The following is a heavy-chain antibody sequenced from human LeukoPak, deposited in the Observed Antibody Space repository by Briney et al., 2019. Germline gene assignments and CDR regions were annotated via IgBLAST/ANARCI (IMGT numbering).Heavy chain of an antibody. CDR1: GGSISSGGYS. D-gene: IGHD3-16*01. CDR2: VFNSGIT. V-gene: IGHV4-61*03. J-gene: IGHJ4*02. Sequence: SQTLSPTCAVSGGSISSGGYSWSWIRQPPGKGLEWIGYVFNSGITNYNPSLKSRLTISLDTPKNHFSLKLSSVTAADTAVYYCARGASYFDYWGQGTLVTVSS. CDR3: ARGASYFDY.